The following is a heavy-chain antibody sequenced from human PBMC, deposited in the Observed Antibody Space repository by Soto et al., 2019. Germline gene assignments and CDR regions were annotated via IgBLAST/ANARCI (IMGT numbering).Heavy chain of an antibody. D-gene: IGHD3-3*01. Sequence: GGSLRLSCAASGFTFSSYAMHWVRQAPGKGLEWVAVISYDGSNKYYADSVKGRFTISRDNSKNTLYLQMNSLRAEDTAVYYCARISELYDFWSGWLDYYYGMDVWGQGTTVTVSS. CDR2: ISYDGSNK. J-gene: IGHJ6*02. CDR1: GFTFSSYA. CDR3: ARISELYDFWSGWLDYYYGMDV. V-gene: IGHV3-30-3*01.